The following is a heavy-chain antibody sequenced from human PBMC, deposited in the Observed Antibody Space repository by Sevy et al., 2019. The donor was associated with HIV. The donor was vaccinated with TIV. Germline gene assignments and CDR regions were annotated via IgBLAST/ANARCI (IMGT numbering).Heavy chain of an antibody. CDR3: ARVPRGQLWYSGSLGGYYYHMDV. CDR1: GGSVSSGTYY. CDR2: IYKTGST. V-gene: IGHV4-61*01. D-gene: IGHD3-16*01. J-gene: IGHJ6*03. Sequence: SETLSLSCSVSGGSVSSGTYYWSWIRQPPGKGLEWIGHIYKTGSTNYKLSLQSRVTISVDTSTKQFSLRLRSVTAADTAVYYCARVPRGQLWYSGSLGGYYYHMDVWGKGTTVTVSS.